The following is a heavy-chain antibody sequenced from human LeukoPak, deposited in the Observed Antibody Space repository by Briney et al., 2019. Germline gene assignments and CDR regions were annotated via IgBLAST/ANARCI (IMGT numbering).Heavy chain of an antibody. D-gene: IGHD2-8*01. CDR2: LSYDGNYK. CDR1: GFTFSSYG. V-gene: IGHV3-30*03. CDR3: ARYAEYAVSTPCY. J-gene: IGHJ4*02. Sequence: PGGSLTLSCAASGFTFSSYGMHWVRRAPGKGWEWVAVLSYDGNYKYYADSVKGRFAISRDNTENTLYLQMNSLRAEDTAVYYCARYAEYAVSTPCYWGQGTLVTVSA.